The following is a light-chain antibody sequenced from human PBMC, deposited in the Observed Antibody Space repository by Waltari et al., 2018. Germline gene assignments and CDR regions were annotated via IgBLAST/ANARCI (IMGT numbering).Light chain of an antibody. CDR2: AAS. Sequence: DLQMTQSPSSVSASVGDRVTISCRASQDISTWLAWYQQKPGRAPKLLIFAASSLQSGVPSRFSGSGSGTDFTLTISSLQPEDFATYYCQESKGSPLTVSFGGGTKVEIK. CDR1: QDISTW. CDR3: QESKGSPLTVS. V-gene: IGKV1-12*01. J-gene: IGKJ4*01.